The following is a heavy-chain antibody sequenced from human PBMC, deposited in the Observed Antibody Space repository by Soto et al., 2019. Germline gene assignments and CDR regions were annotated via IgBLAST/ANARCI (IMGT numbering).Heavy chain of an antibody. V-gene: IGHV1-69*13. CDR3: ARDPGVDGQ. J-gene: IGHJ4*02. CDR2: IIPIFGTA. Sequence: SVKVSCKASGGTFSSYAISWVRQSTGQGLEWMGGIIPIFGTANYAQKFQGRVTITADESTSTAYMGLSSLRAEDTDVYYCARDPGVDGQWGQGALVTVSS. D-gene: IGHD2-8*01. CDR1: GGTFSSYA.